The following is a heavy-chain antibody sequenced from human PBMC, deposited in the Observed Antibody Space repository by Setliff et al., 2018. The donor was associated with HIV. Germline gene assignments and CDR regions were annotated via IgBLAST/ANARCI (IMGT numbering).Heavy chain of an antibody. D-gene: IGHD3-16*01. J-gene: IGHJ3*01. CDR2: IYYSGST. V-gene: IGHV4-59*01. CDR3: AREDGGYNYAEAFDV. CDR1: DGSFSSDY. Sequence: PSETLSLTCTVSDGSFSSDYWTWIRQTPGKGLEWIGYIYYSGSTKYNPSLTSRVTISLDTSKNHFSLKLTSVTAADTAVYYCAREDGGYNYAEAFDVWGQGTMVTVSS.